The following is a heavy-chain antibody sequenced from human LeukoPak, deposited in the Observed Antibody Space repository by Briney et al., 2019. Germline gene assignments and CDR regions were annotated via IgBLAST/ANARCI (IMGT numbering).Heavy chain of an antibody. CDR1: GGTFSSYA. Sequence: SVKVSCKASGGTFSSYAISWVRQAPGQGLEWMGGIIPIFGTANYAQKFQGRVTITADESTSTAYMELSSLRSEDTAVYYCAGRSYYDSSGYFDYWGQGTLVTVSS. D-gene: IGHD3-22*01. CDR3: AGRSYYDSSGYFDY. V-gene: IGHV1-69*13. J-gene: IGHJ4*02. CDR2: IIPIFGTA.